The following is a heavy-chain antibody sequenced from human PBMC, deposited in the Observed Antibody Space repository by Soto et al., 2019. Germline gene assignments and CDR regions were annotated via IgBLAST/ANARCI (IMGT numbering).Heavy chain of an antibody. D-gene: IGHD2-2*01. CDR1: GDTFSSYA. CDR2: IIPIFGTA. CDR3: ARDLPFCSSNSCSGRGYYYYGMDV. J-gene: IGHJ6*02. Sequence: QVQLVQSGAEVKKPGSSVKVSCKASGDTFSSYAINWVRQAPGQGLKWMGGIIPIFGTANYAPKFQGRVTITADESTGTAYKELSGLRSEDTAVYYCARDLPFCSSNSCSGRGYYYYGMDVWGQGTTVTGSS. V-gene: IGHV1-69*01.